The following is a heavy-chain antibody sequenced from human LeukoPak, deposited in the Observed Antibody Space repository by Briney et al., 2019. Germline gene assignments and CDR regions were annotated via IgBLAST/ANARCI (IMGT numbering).Heavy chain of an antibody. V-gene: IGHV1-2*02. D-gene: IGHD6-6*01. CDR1: GYTFTGYY. CDR3: ASGSHDWIAAWSTGTFDY. J-gene: IGHJ4*02. Sequence: GASVKVSCKASGYTFTGYYMHWVRQAPGQGLEWMGWINPNSGGTNYAQKFQGRVTMTRDTSISTAYMELSRLRSDDTAVYYCASGSHDWIAAWSTGTFDYWGQGTLVTVSS. CDR2: INPNSGGT.